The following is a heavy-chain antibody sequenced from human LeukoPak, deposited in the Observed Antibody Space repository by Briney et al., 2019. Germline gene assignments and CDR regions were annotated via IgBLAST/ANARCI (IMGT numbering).Heavy chain of an antibody. CDR1: GFTFSSYA. V-gene: IGHV3-30-3*01. J-gene: IGHJ4*02. CDR2: ISYDGSNE. D-gene: IGHD6-19*01. Sequence: GGSLRLSCAASGFTFSSYAMHWVRQAPGKGLEWVTFISYDGSNEYYADSVKGRFIISRDNSKNALYLQMNSLRAEDTAVYYCAREVAGLAYWGQGTLVTVSS. CDR3: AREVAGLAY.